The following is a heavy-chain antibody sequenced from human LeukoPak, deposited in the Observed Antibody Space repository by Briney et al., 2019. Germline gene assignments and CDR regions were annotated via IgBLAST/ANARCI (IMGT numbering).Heavy chain of an antibody. D-gene: IGHD6-19*01. Sequence: PGRSLRLSCAASGFTFSSYAMHWVRQAPGKGLEWVAVISYDGSNKYYADSVKGRFTISRDNSKNTLYLQMNSLRAEDTAVYYCAKGKDDSSGWYFFYWGQGTLVTVSS. V-gene: IGHV3-30*04. J-gene: IGHJ4*02. CDR3: AKGKDDSSGWYFFY. CDR2: ISYDGSNK. CDR1: GFTFSSYA.